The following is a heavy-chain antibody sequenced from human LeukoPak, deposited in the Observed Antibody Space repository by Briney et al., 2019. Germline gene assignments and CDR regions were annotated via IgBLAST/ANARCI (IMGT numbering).Heavy chain of an antibody. D-gene: IGHD3-16*01. CDR1: GGSISSYY. CDR3: ARERGGINWFDP. Sequence: SETLSLTCTVSGGSISSYYWGWIRQPPGKALEWIGSVYYSGTTSYNPSLKSRVTISVDMSKNHFSLRLRSVTAADTAVYYCARERGGINWFDPWGQGTLVTVSS. CDR2: VYYSGTT. J-gene: IGHJ5*02. V-gene: IGHV4-39*02.